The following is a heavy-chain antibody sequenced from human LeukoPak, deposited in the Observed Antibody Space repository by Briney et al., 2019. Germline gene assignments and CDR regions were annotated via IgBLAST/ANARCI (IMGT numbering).Heavy chain of an antibody. CDR1: GYTFTSYY. Sequence: ASVKVSCKASGYTFTSYYMHWVRQAPGQGLEWMGIINPSGGSTSYAQKFQGRVTMTRDTSTSTVYMELSGLRSEDTAVYYCALFQQRDFDYWGQGTLVTVSS. D-gene: IGHD6-25*01. CDR3: ALFQQRDFDY. CDR2: INPSGGST. V-gene: IGHV1-46*01. J-gene: IGHJ4*02.